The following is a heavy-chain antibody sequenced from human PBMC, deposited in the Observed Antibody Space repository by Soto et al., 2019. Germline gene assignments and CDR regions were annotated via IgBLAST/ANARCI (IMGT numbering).Heavy chain of an antibody. D-gene: IGHD6-13*01. CDR1: GGTFSSYA. CDR2: IIPIFGTA. CDR3: ARLLAATHNWFDP. V-gene: IGHV1-69*13. Sequence: GASVKVSCKASGGTFSSYAISWVRQAPGQGLEWMGGIIPIFGTANYAQKFQGRVTITADESTSTAYMELSSLRSEDTAVYYCARLLAATHNWFDPWGQGTLVTVSS. J-gene: IGHJ5*02.